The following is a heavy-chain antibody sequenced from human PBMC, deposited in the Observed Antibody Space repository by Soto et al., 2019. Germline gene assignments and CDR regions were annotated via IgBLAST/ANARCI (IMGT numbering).Heavy chain of an antibody. CDR2: IVPILGIA. J-gene: IGHJ4*02. V-gene: IGHV1-69*02. D-gene: IGHD2-15*01. CDR1: GGTFSSYT. Sequence: QVQLVQSGAEVKKPGSSMKVSCKASGGTFSSYTISWVRQAPGQGFEWMGRIVPILGIATYSQRFQGRVTITADKSTATAYLELSSLTSGDTAVYYCARRMSYWGQGTLVTVSS. CDR3: ARRMSY.